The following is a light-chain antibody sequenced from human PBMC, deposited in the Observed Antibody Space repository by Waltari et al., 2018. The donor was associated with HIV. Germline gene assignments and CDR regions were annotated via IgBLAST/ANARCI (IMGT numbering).Light chain of an antibody. CDR1: SSNIGTNP. Sequence: QSVLTQPPSASGTPGQRVTISCSGGSSNIGTNPVFWYQPLPGTAPKVLISPTTQRPSGVPGRFSGSKSGTSAYLAISGLQSEDEADYYCAAWDDSLNGHLVFGGGTKLTVL. CDR2: PTT. J-gene: IGLJ2*01. CDR3: AAWDDSLNGHLV. V-gene: IGLV1-44*01.